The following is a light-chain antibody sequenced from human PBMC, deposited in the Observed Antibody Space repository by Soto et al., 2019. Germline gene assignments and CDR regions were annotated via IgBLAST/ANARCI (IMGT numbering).Light chain of an antibody. V-gene: IGKV3-20*01. CDR2: GAS. Sequence: EIVLTQSPGTLSLSPGERATLSCRASQSVSSSYLAWYQQKPGQAPRLFIYGASSRATGIPDRSSDSGSGTALTLTISWLEPEDCSVYYCQRHGSSLAFGQGTKLEIK. CDR1: QSVSSSY. J-gene: IGKJ2*01. CDR3: QRHGSSLA.